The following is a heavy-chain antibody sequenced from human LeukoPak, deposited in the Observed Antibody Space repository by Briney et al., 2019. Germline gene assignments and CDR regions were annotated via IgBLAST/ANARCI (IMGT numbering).Heavy chain of an antibody. CDR1: GFSVSSKY. CDR2: LYSGDTT. V-gene: IGHV3-53*01. J-gene: IGHJ4*02. CDR3: ARKNGLDY. Sequence: GGSLRLSCAASGFSVSSKYMNWVRQAPGKGLEWVSVLYSGDTTQYTDSVKGRFTISRDNSKNTLHLQMNSLRAEDTAVYYCARKNGLDYWGQGTLVTVSS.